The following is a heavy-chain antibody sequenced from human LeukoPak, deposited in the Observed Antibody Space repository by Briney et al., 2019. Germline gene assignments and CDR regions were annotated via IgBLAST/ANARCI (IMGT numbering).Heavy chain of an antibody. Sequence: ASVKVSCEASRYTFTSYGTSWVRQDPGQRLEWMGWISAYNGNTNYAQKLQGRVTMTTDTSTSTAYMELRSLRSDDTAVYYCARALHRSGWYPGYWGQGTLVTVSS. D-gene: IGHD6-19*01. CDR3: ARALHRSGWYPGY. J-gene: IGHJ4*02. CDR2: ISAYNGNT. V-gene: IGHV1-18*01. CDR1: RYTFTSYG.